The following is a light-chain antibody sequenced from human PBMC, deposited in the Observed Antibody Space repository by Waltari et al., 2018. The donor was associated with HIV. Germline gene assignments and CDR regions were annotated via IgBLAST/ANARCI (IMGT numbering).Light chain of an antibody. Sequence: QSVLTQPPSASGAPGQSATISCSVSASNIGRAYVYWFTQLPGTAPKLLMYRNNQRPSGVPDRFSASKSGTSASLAISGLRPDDEADYYCAAWDVSVSGRGVIFGGGTKLTVL. CDR3: AAWDVSVSGRGVI. V-gene: IGLV1-47*01. J-gene: IGLJ2*01. CDR2: RNN. CDR1: ASNIGRAY.